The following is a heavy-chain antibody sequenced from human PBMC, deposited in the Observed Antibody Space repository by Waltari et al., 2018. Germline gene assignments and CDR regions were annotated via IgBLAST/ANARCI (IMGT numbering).Heavy chain of an antibody. CDR2: IYHRGST. CDR3: ARRTIFGVVIIWRRGSGVPGNGMDV. J-gene: IGHJ6*02. Sequence: QVQLQESGPGLVKPSGTLSLTCAVSGGSISSSNWWSWVRKPPGQGLEWNGAIYHRGSTNYNPSLKSRVTISVDKSKNQFSLKLSSVTAADTAVYYCARRTIFGVVIIWRRGSGVPGNGMDVWGQGTTVTVSS. D-gene: IGHD3-3*01. CDR1: GGSISSSNW. V-gene: IGHV4-4*02.